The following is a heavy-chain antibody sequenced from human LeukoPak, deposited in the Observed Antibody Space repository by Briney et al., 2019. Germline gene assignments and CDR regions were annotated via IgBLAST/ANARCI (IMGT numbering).Heavy chain of an antibody. CDR1: GFTFSSYG. J-gene: IGHJ4*02. Sequence: PGRSLRLSCAASGFTFSSYGMHWVRQAPGKGLEWVAVIWYDGSNKCYADSVKGRFTISRDNSKNTLCLQMNSLRAEDTAVYYCASSTITATLDYWGQGTLVTVSS. D-gene: IGHD5-24*01. CDR3: ASSTITATLDY. V-gene: IGHV3-33*01. CDR2: IWYDGSNK.